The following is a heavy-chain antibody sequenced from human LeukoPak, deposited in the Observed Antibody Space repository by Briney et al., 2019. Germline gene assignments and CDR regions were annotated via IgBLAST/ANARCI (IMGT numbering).Heavy chain of an antibody. V-gene: IGHV3-23*01. Sequence: PGGSLRLSCAASGFTFSSYAMSWVRQAPGKGLEWVSAISGSGGSTYYADSVKGRFNISRDNSKNTLYLQMNSLRAEDTAVYYCAKVESVYDSSGYYSTGSFDYWGQGTLVTVSS. CDR1: GFTFSSYA. D-gene: IGHD3-22*01. CDR3: AKVESVYDSSGYYSTGSFDY. CDR2: ISGSGGST. J-gene: IGHJ4*02.